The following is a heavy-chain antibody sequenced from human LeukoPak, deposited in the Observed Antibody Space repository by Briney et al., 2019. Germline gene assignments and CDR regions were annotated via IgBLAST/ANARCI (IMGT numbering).Heavy chain of an antibody. D-gene: IGHD6-13*01. V-gene: IGHV1-3*01. CDR1: GYTFTYYA. J-gene: IGHJ6*02. Sequence: ASVKVSCKTSGYTFTYYAIHWVRQAPGQRLEWMGWINVGNGNTRYSQNFQDRVTITRDTSASTAYMELSSLRFEDTAVYYCARETQQLPAGGMDVWGQGPRSPSP. CDR2: INVGNGNT. CDR3: ARETQQLPAGGMDV.